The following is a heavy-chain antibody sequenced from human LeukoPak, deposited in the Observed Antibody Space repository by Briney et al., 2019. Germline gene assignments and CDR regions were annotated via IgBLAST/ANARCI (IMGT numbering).Heavy chain of an antibody. J-gene: IGHJ3*02. CDR3: AKDSSYSSGWYEMDAFDI. CDR1: GFTFSSYW. D-gene: IGHD6-19*01. CDR2: FYSGGNT. Sequence: GGSLRLSCAASGFTFSSYWMSWVRQAPGKGLEWVSVFYSGGNTYYADSVKGRFTISRDTSKNTLYLQMNSLRAEDTAVYYCAKDSSYSSGWYEMDAFDIWGQGTMVTVSS. V-gene: IGHV3-53*01.